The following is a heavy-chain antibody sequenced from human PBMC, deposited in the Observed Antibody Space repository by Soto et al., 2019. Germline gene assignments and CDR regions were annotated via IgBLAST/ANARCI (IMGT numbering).Heavy chain of an antibody. V-gene: IGHV1-2*02. CDR1: GYTFTGYY. Sequence: QVQLVQSGAEVKKPGASVKVSCKASGYTFTGYYMHWVRQAPGQGLEWMGWINPNSGGTNYAHTFQGRVTMTRDTSFSTAYMELSRLRSDDTAVYYCAREGELELADAFDIWGQGTMVTVSS. D-gene: IGHD1-7*01. CDR3: AREGELELADAFDI. CDR2: INPNSGGT. J-gene: IGHJ3*02.